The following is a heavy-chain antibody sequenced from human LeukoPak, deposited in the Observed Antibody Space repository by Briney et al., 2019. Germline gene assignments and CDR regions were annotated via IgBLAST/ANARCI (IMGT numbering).Heavy chain of an antibody. V-gene: IGHV4-4*02. CDR3: ATSPSQSNYDSSVHNWFDP. Sequence: PSGTLSLTCAVSGGSISSSNWWSWVRQPPGKGLEWIGEIYHIGSTNYNPSLKSRVTISVDKSKNQFSLKLSSVTAADTAVYYCATSPSQSNYDSSVHNWFDPWGQGTLVTVSS. J-gene: IGHJ5*02. CDR2: IYHIGST. CDR1: GGSISSSNW. D-gene: IGHD3-22*01.